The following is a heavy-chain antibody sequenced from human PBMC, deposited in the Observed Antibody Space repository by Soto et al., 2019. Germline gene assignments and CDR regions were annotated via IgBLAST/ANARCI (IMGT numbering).Heavy chain of an antibody. D-gene: IGHD3-22*01. J-gene: IGHJ4*02. V-gene: IGHV3-64D*08. Sequence: GGSLRLSCSASGFTFSSYAMHWVRQAPGKGLEYVSAISSNGGSTYYADSVKGRFTISRDNSKNTLYLKMSSLRAEDTAVYYCVKDLYYYDSSGYYYVPDAFDYWGQGTLVTVSS. CDR1: GFTFSSYA. CDR3: VKDLYYYDSSGYYYVPDAFDY. CDR2: ISSNGGST.